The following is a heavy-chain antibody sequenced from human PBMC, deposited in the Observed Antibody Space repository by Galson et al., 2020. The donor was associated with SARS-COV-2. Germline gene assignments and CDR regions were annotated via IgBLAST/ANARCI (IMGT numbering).Heavy chain of an antibody. V-gene: IGHV4-31*01. CDR1: GGSISSGGYY. CDR2: IYYSGST. J-gene: IGHJ5*02. D-gene: IGHD3-10*01. Sequence: SETLSLTCTVSGGSISSGGYYWSWIRQHPGKGLEWIGYIYYSGSTYYNPSLKSQVTISVDTSKNQFSLKLSSVTAADTAVYYCAICQSQFGPLPPAHNWFDPWGQGTLVTVSS. CDR3: AICQSQFGPLPPAHNWFDP.